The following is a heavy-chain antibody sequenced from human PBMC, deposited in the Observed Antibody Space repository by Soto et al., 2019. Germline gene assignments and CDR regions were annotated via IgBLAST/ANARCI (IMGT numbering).Heavy chain of an antibody. V-gene: IGHV4-30-4*01. CDR2: IYHSGST. CDR1: GGSISSGDYY. CDR3: ARGSYYVYGMAV. D-gene: IGHD3-22*01. Sequence: QVQLQESGPGLVKPSQTLSLTCTVSGGSISSGDYYWSWIRQPPGKGLEWIGYIYHSGSTNSNASLKSRVIISVDTSTNQFSPKLSSVTVAAAAVYYCARGSYYVYGMAVWGQANTVTVPS. J-gene: IGHJ6*02.